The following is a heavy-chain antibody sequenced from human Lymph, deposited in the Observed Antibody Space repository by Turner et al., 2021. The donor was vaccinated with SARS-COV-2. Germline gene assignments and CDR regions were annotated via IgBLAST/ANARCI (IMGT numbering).Heavy chain of an antibody. V-gene: IGHV3-23*01. J-gene: IGHJ4*02. D-gene: IGHD1-1*01. CDR1: GFTFSSYA. CDR2: ISGRGVKT. Sequence: VQLLQSRGGFVPPGRSLRLSCAASGFTFSSYAMSWVRQAPGKGMEWVSTISGRGVKTYYADSGKGRFTISRDKTKNTLYLQMNRMRAEDTAVYYWAKDANWYVLWAVDYWGQGTLVTVGS. CDR3: AKDANWYVLWAVDY.